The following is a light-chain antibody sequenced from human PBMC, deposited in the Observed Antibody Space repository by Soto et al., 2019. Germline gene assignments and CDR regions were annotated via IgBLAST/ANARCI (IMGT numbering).Light chain of an antibody. Sequence: QSVLTQSPSASASLGASVKLTCTLSIGHSSYAIAWHQQQPEKGPRYLMKLNSDGSHSKGDGIPDRFSGSSSGAERYLTISSLQSEYEADYYCQTWGTGTHVVFGAGTKLTVL. CDR2: LNSDGSH. J-gene: IGLJ2*01. CDR1: IGHSSYA. V-gene: IGLV4-69*01. CDR3: QTWGTGTHVV.